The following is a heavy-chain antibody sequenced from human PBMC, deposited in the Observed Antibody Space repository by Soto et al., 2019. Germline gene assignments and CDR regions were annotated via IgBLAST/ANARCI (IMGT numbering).Heavy chain of an antibody. CDR3: ARGDTALSYSYFDL. V-gene: IGHV5-10-1*01. D-gene: IGHD5-18*01. Sequence: GESLKISCKGSGYSFTSHWISWVRQMPGKGLEWMGRIDPSDSYTSYSPSFQGHVTISADKSISTVYLQWSSLKASDTATYYCARGDTALSYSYFDLWGRGTLVPVSP. CDR1: GYSFTSHW. CDR2: IDPSDSYT. J-gene: IGHJ2*01.